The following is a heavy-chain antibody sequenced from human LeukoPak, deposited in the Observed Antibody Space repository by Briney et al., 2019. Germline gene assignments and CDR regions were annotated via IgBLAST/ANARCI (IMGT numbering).Heavy chain of an antibody. CDR2: IYYSGST. J-gene: IGHJ4*02. V-gene: IGHV4-59*01. CDR3: ARGRLRYSGSFHFDY. D-gene: IGHD1-26*01. CDR1: GGSISSYY. Sequence: PSETLSLTCTVSGGSISSYYWSWIRQPPGKGLEWIGYIYYSGSTNYNPSLKSRVTISVDTSKNQFSLKLSSVTAADTAVYCCARGRLRYSGSFHFDYWGQGTLVTVSS.